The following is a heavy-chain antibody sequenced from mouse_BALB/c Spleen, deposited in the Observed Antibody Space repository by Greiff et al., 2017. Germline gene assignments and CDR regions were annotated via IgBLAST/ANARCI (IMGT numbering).Heavy chain of an antibody. CDR3: AREGTTVVVGGFAY. CDR2: ISDGGSYT. V-gene: IGHV5-4*02. Sequence: VQVVESGGGLVKPGGSLKLSCAASGFTFSDYYMYWVRQTPEKRLEWVATISDGGSYTYYPDSVKGRFTISRDNAKNNLYLQMSSLKSEDTAMYYCAREGTTVVVGGFAYWGQGTLVTVSA. D-gene: IGHD1-1*01. CDR1: GFTFSDYY. J-gene: IGHJ3*01.